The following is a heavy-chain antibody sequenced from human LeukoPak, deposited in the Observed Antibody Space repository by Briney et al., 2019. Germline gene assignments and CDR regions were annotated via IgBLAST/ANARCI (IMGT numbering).Heavy chain of an antibody. CDR2: VYSGGLT. V-gene: IGHV3-66*01. J-gene: IGHJ6*02. CDR1: GFTVSDNY. Sequence: PGGSLRLSCAASGFTVSDNYMSWVRQAPGKGLEWVSTVYSGGLTYYADPVKGRFTISRDNSKNTLYLQMSSLRAEDTAVYYCVRERWPGLGDFWGQGTTVTVSS. D-gene: IGHD6-19*01. CDR3: VRERWPGLGDF.